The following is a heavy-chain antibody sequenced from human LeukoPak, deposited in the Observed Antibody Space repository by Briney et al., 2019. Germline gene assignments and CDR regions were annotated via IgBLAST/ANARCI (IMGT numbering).Heavy chain of an antibody. D-gene: IGHD3-9*01. Sequence: GGSLRLSCVASGFTFGKYWMSWVRQAPGKGLEWVANIKLDGSEKNYVDSVKGRFTISRDNTKNSLYLQMNSLRAEDTAVYYCAKVARLRYFDWSPDWFDPWGQGTLVTVSS. V-gene: IGHV3-7*03. CDR1: GFTFGKYW. J-gene: IGHJ5*02. CDR3: AKVARLRYFDWSPDWFDP. CDR2: IKLDGSEK.